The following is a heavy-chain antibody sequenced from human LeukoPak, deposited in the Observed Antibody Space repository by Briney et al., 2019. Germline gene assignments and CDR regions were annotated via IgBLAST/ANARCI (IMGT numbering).Heavy chain of an antibody. CDR3: ARGLSGYSSGWDAFDI. CDR2: IYHSGST. J-gene: IGHJ3*02. V-gene: IGHV4-4*02. CDR1: GGSISSSNW. D-gene: IGHD6-19*01. Sequence: PSETLSLTCAVSGGSISSSNWWSWVRQPPGKGLEWIGEIYHSGSTNYNPSLKSRVTISVDKSKNQFSLKLSSMTAADTAVYYCARGLSGYSSGWDAFDIWGQGTLVTVSS.